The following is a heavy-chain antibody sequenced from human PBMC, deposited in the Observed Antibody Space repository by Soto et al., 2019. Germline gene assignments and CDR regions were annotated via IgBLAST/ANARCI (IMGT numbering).Heavy chain of an antibody. V-gene: IGHV4-4*07. D-gene: IGHD2-2*01. J-gene: IGHJ4*02. Sequence: SETLSLTCTVSGGSISTYYWRWLRQPAGKGLEWIGRIYASGSTNYNPSLKSRVTMSVATSKNQFSLKLSSVTAADTAVYYCARGGMVIIPTATAFDYWGQGTLVTVSS. CDR3: ARGGMVIIPTATAFDY. CDR1: GGSISTYY. CDR2: IYASGST.